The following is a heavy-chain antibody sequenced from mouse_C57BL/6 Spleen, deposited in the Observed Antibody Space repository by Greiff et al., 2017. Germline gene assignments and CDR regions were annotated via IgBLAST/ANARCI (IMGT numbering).Heavy chain of an antibody. CDR3: ARSYYSGSAMDY. CDR1: GYTFTSYW. V-gene: IGHV1-69*01. J-gene: IGHJ4*01. CDR2: IDPSDSYT. Sequence: QVQLQQPGAELVMPGASVKLSCKASGYTFTSYWMHWVKQRPGQGLEWIGEIDPSDSYTNYNQKFKGKSTLTVDKSSSTAYMQLSSLTSEDSAVYDCARSYYSGSAMDYWGQGTSVTVSS. D-gene: IGHD1-1*01.